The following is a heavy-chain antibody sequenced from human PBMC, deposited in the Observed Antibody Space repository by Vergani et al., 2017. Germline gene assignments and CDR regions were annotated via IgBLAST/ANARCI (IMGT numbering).Heavy chain of an antibody. Sequence: EVQLVESGGGLVKPGGSLRLSCAASGFSFSSYSMNWVRQAPGKGLEWVASISGSSSYVFYRDSVEGRFTITRDNAKKSVYLQMNSLRAGDTAIYYCARAVSTTVGDPPGYWGQGTLVTVSS. CDR3: ARAVSTTVGDPPGY. CDR2: ISGSSSYV. V-gene: IGHV3-21*02. CDR1: GFSFSSYS. J-gene: IGHJ4*02. D-gene: IGHD4-23*01.